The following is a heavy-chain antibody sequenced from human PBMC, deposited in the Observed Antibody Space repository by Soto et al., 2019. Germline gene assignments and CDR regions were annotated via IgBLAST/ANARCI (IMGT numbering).Heavy chain of an antibody. D-gene: IGHD3-10*01. J-gene: IGHJ4*02. V-gene: IGHV4-31*03. Sequence: PSETLSLPCTVSGGSIRSGGYYWSWISQNPGKGLEWIGYIYYSGSTSYNPSLKRRVTISVDTSKNQFSLKLSSVTAADTAVYYRARSTMVRGVILLDYWGQGTLGTGSS. CDR2: IYYSGST. CDR1: GGSIRSGGYY. CDR3: ARSTMVRGVILLDY.